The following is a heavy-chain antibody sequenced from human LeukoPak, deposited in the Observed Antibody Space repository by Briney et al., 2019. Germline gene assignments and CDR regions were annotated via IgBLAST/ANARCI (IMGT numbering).Heavy chain of an antibody. CDR2: IYSGGTT. CDR3: ARGQRDTRVMLTFGGVPPCYFDY. CDR1: GFTISNNH. J-gene: IGHJ4*02. V-gene: IGHV3-53*01. Sequence: GGSLRLSCTASGFTISNNHMSWVRQAPGKGLEWVSTIYSGGTTYYADSVQGRFTISRDNSRNTLHLHVSSLRAEDTAVYYCARGQRDTRVMLTFGGVPPCYFDYWGQGTLVTVSS. D-gene: IGHD3-16*01.